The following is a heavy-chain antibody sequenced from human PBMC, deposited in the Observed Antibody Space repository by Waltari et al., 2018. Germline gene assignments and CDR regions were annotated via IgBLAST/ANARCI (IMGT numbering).Heavy chain of an antibody. D-gene: IGHD2-15*01. CDR3: ARVVPFDY. CDR1: GGSISSSSYY. CDR2: IYYSGST. V-gene: IGHV4-39*01. J-gene: IGHJ4*02. Sequence: QLQLQESGPGLVKPSETLSLTCTVSGGSISSSSYYWGWIRQPPGKGLEGIGSIYYSGSTYYNPSLKSRVTISVDTSKNQFSLKLGSVTAADTAVYYCARVVPFDYWGQGTLVTVSS.